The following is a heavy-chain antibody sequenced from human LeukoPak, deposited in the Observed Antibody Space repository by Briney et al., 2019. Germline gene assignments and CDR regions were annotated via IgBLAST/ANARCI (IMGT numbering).Heavy chain of an antibody. J-gene: IGHJ4*02. D-gene: IGHD5-18*01. CDR1: GFTFSSYA. V-gene: IGHV3-30-3*01. CDR2: ISYDGSNK. Sequence: GGSLRLSCAASGFTFSSYAMHWVRQAPGKGLEWVAVISYDGSNKYYADSVKGRFTISRDNSKNTLYLQMNSLRAEDTAVYYCARDTIRGYSYGYDYWGQGTLVTVSS. CDR3: ARDTIRGYSYGYDY.